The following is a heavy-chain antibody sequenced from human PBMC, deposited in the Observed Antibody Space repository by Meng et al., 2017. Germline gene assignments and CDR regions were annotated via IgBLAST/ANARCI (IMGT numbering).Heavy chain of an antibody. CDR3: ARVVGDCASCYKGWFDP. CDR2: ISYSGAT. D-gene: IGHD2-2*02. Sequence: QGQLPESGPRLVRPSQTLSLTCTVSGASISSAVFWIWIRQPPGKDLEWIGYISYSGATHYNPSLKSRLTISVDTAKNQSSLSLSSVTAADTAVYYCARVVGDCASCYKGWFDPWGQGTLVTVSS. J-gene: IGHJ5*02. CDR1: GASISSAVF. V-gene: IGHV4-30-4*01.